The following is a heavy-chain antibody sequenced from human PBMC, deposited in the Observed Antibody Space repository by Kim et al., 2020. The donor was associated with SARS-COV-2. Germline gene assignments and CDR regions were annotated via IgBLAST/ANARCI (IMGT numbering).Heavy chain of an antibody. CDR1: GYTFTSYD. CDR2: MNPNSGNT. CDR3: ARSGRIAVAPPYYYYGMDV. Sequence: ASVKVSCKASGYTFTSYDINWVRQATGQGLEWMGWMNPNSGNTGYAQKFQGRVTMTRNTSISTAYMELSSLRSEDTAVYYCARSGRIAVAPPYYYYGMDVWGQGTTVTVSS. J-gene: IGHJ6*02. V-gene: IGHV1-8*01. D-gene: IGHD6-19*01.